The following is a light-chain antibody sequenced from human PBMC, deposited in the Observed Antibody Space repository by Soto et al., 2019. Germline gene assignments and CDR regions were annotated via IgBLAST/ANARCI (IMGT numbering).Light chain of an antibody. CDR2: GAS. V-gene: IGKV3-20*01. Sequence: EIVLTQSPGTLSFAPGETATLSCRASQAISGDYLAWYQHKPGQAPRLLMYGASSRATGIPDRFSGSGSGTDFTLTISRLELEDFAVYYCQQYGSSPPITFGQGTRLEI. CDR1: QAISGDY. J-gene: IGKJ5*01. CDR3: QQYGSSPPIT.